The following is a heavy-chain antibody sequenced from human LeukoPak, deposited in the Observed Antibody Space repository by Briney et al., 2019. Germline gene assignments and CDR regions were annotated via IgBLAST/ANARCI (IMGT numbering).Heavy chain of an antibody. D-gene: IGHD1-26*01. V-gene: IGHV5-51*01. CDR2: IYPGDSDT. CDR1: GYSFTSYW. CDR3: PPQGPSGSYSAHGRFWNYLAY. Sequence: GESLKISCKGSGYSFTSYWIGWVRQMPGKGLEWMGIIYPGDSDTRYSPSSQGQVTISADKSISTAYLQWSSLKASDTAMYYCPPQGPSGSYSAHGRFWNYLAYGGREPLVTVS. J-gene: IGHJ4*02.